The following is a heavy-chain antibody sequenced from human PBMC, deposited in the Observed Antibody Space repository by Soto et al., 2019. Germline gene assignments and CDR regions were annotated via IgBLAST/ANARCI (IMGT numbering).Heavy chain of an antibody. D-gene: IGHD6-13*01. CDR1: GFIFSRYD. J-gene: IGHJ3*02. V-gene: IGHV3-30*18. CDR3: AKVGSSWFEGAFDI. Sequence: VQLVESGGGVVQPGRSLRLSCAASGFIFSRYDMPWLRQAPGKGLEWVAVISSDGSNKYYADSVKGRFTISRDNSKNTLYLQMNSLRAEDTAMYYCAKVGSSWFEGAFDIWGQGTMVTVSS. CDR2: ISSDGSNK.